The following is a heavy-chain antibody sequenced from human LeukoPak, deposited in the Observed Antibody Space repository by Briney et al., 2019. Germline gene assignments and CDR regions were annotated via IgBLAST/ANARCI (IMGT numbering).Heavy chain of an antibody. V-gene: IGHV3-15*01. D-gene: IGHD6-6*01. CDR2: IKSQTSGGTI. Sequence: MPGGSLRLSCAASGFGFSGAWMSWVRQAPGEGLEWVGRIKSQTSGGTIDYAAPVKGRFTISRDASKNTLYLQMDGLQSEDTAVYYCTTYAAARPDYCHYWGEGPLVTVSS. J-gene: IGHJ4*02. CDR3: TTYAAARPDYCHY. CDR1: GFGFSGAW.